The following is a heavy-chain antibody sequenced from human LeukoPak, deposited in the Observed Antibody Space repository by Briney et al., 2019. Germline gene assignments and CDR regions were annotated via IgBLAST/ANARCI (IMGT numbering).Heavy chain of an antibody. V-gene: IGHV4-59*01. Sequence: PSETLSLTCTVSGGSISSYYWSWIRHPPGKGLELIGYIYYSGSTNYNPSLKSRVTISVDTSKNQFSLKLSSVTAADTAVYYCARGIAAAGPPGGGYYYYYYMDVWGKGTTVTVSS. D-gene: IGHD6-13*01. CDR1: GGSISSYY. CDR2: IYYSGST. CDR3: ARGIAAAGPPGGGYYYYYYMDV. J-gene: IGHJ6*03.